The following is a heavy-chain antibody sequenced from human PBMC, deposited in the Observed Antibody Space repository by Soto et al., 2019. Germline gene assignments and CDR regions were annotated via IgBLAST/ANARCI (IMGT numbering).Heavy chain of an antibody. CDR3: ASREGVAGPATYISPGYYFDC. V-gene: IGHV1-69*06. J-gene: IGHJ4*02. D-gene: IGHD2-15*01. Sequence: QVQLVQSGAEVKKPGSSVKVSCRASGGTFSKFVVSWVRQAPGQGLEWMGGIIPLFGTTNYAQKFQGRVTITANKYTTKAYMELSSLRSDDTAVYYCASREGVAGPATYISPGYYFDCWGQGTLVTVSS. CDR1: GGTFSKFV. CDR2: IIPLFGTT.